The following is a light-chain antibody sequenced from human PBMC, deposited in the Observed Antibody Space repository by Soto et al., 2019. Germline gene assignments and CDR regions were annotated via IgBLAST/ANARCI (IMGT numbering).Light chain of an antibody. CDR1: SSDVGAYNY. Sequence: QSCQTVARSGRRSPGQSVTIACTGTSSDVGAYNYVSWYQHHPGKAPKLLVYEVNKRPSGVPDRFSGSKSGNTASLTVSGLQAEDEAHYYCTSHAGTINFPYIFGTGTKVTVL. CDR2: EVN. V-gene: IGLV2-8*01. CDR3: TSHAGTINFPYI. J-gene: IGLJ1*01.